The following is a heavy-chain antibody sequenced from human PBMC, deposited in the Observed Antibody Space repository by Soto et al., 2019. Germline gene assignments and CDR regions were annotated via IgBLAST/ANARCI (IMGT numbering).Heavy chain of an antibody. CDR2: ISASGLST. CDR3: AKELGVRGVLDACDI. J-gene: IGHJ3*02. CDR1: GFTFDNYA. V-gene: IGHV3-23*01. D-gene: IGHD3-10*01. Sequence: EVQLLESGGGLVQPGGSQRLSCITSGFTFDNYAMTWVRQAPGKGLEWVSGISASGLSTHYADSVKGRFTISRDTSKNTLYLQMNSLTAEDTAVYYCAKELGVRGVLDACDIWGQGTMVTVSS.